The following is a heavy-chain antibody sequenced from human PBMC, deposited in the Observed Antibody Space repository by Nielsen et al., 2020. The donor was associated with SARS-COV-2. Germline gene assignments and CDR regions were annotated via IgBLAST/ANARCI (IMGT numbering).Heavy chain of an antibody. D-gene: IGHD1-26*01. CDR3: ARVSQWELQVY. CDR1: GGTFTSCG. CDR2: ISAYNGNT. V-gene: IGHV1-18*01. Sequence: ASVKVSCKASGGTFTSCGISWVRQAPGQGLEWMGWISAYNGNTNYAQKLQGRVTMTTDTSTSTAYMELRSLRSEDTAVYYCARVSQWELQVYWGQGTLVTVSS. J-gene: IGHJ4*02.